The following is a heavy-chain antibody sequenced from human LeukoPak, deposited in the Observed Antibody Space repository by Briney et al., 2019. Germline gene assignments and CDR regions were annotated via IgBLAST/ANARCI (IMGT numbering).Heavy chain of an antibody. J-gene: IGHJ1*01. Sequence: ASVKVSCKASGGTFSSYAISWVRQAPGQGLEWMGGIIPIFGTANYAQKFQGRVTITADESTSTAYMELSSLRSEDTAVYYCASARRGLLRSEYFQQWGQGTPVNVSS. V-gene: IGHV1-69*01. CDR3: ASARRGLLRSEYFQQ. D-gene: IGHD2-21*01. CDR1: GGTFSSYA. CDR2: IIPIFGTA.